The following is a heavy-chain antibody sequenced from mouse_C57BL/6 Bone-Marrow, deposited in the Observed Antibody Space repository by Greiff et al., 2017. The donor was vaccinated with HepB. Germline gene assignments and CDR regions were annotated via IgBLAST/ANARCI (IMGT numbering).Heavy chain of an antibody. CDR2: ISNGGGST. V-gene: IGHV5-12*01. CDR1: GFTFSDYY. CDR3: ARHENGGFAY. J-gene: IGHJ3*01. Sequence: EVKLMESGGGLVQPGGSLKLSCAASGFTFSDYYMYWVRQTPEKRLEWVAYISNGGGSTYYPDTVKGRFTISRDNAKNPLYLQMSRLKSEDTAMYYCARHENGGFAYWGQGTLVTVSA.